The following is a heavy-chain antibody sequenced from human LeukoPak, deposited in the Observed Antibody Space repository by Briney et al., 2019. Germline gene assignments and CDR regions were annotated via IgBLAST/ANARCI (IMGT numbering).Heavy chain of an antibody. Sequence: SETLSLTCTVSGGSISSYYWSWIRQPAGKGLEWIGRIYTSGSTNYNPSLKSRVTMSVDTSKNQFSLKLSSVTAADTAVYYCARDLAAADTYYYYGMDVWGQGTTVTVSS. V-gene: IGHV4-4*07. CDR3: ARDLAAADTYYYYGMDV. J-gene: IGHJ6*02. CDR2: IYTSGST. CDR1: GGSISSYY. D-gene: IGHD6-13*01.